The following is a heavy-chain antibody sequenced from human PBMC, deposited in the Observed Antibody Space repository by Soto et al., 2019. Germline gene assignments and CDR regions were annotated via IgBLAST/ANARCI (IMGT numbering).Heavy chain of an antibody. Sequence: GGSLRLSCAASGFTFSSYAMSWVRQAPGKGLEWVSGITASGGTTYYADSVKGRFTISRDNSKNTLYLQINSLRAEDTAVYYCAKDWGSGSPSWLDPWGQGTLVTVSS. CDR1: GFTFSSYA. J-gene: IGHJ5*02. CDR2: ITASGGTT. CDR3: AKDWGSGSPSWLDP. D-gene: IGHD3-16*01. V-gene: IGHV3-23*01.